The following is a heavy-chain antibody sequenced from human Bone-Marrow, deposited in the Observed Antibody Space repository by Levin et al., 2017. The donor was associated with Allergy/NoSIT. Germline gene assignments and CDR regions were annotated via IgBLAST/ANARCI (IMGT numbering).Heavy chain of an antibody. V-gene: IGHV3-9*01. CDR3: AKDCRGPYYGMDV. CDR2: ISWNSGSI. D-gene: IGHD3-10*01. CDR1: GFTFDDYA. J-gene: IGHJ6*02. Sequence: SLKISCAASGFTFDDYAMHWVRQAPGKGLEWVSGISWNSGSIGYADSVKGRFTISRDNAKNSLYLQMNSLRAEDTALYYCAKDCRGPYYGMDVWGQGTTVTVSS.